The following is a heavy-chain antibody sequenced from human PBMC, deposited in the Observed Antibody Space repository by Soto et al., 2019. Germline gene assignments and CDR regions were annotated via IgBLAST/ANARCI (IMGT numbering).Heavy chain of an antibody. D-gene: IGHD6-13*01. CDR2: VYNSGST. CDR1: GGSISSNY. V-gene: IGHV4-59*01. CDR3: ARYRREAVAGYTLDN. J-gene: IGHJ4*02. Sequence: SETLSLTCTVSGGSISSNYWIWIRQPPGKGLEWIGYVYNSGSTNYNPSLKSRVTISEDTSKSQFSLKVNSMTAADTALYYCARYRREAVAGYTLDNWGQGILVTVSS.